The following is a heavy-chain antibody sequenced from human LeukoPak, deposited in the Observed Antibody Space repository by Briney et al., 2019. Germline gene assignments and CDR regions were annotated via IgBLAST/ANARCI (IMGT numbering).Heavy chain of an antibody. V-gene: IGHV3-9*01. CDR1: GFTFTTYW. D-gene: IGHD5-18*01. Sequence: GGSLRLSCAASGFTFTTYWMHWGRQAPGKGLEWVSGISWNSGSIGYANSVKGRFTISRDNAKNSLYLQMNSLRAEDTALYYCAKDMGDTAMAIDYWGQGTLVTVSS. CDR3: AKDMGDTAMAIDY. CDR2: ISWNSGSI. J-gene: IGHJ4*02.